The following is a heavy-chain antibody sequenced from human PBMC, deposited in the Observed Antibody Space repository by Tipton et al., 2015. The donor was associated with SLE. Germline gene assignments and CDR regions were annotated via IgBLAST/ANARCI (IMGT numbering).Heavy chain of an antibody. J-gene: IGHJ6*02. Sequence: SLRLSCSASGFTFTNYAMNWVRQAPGKGLEWVSVIYSGGSTYYADSVKGRFTISRHNSKNTLYLQMNSLRAEDTAVYYCAKDGARGYYYYGMDVWGQGTTVTVSS. V-gene: IGHV3-53*04. CDR3: AKDGARGYYYYGMDV. D-gene: IGHD3-16*01. CDR1: GFTFTNYA. CDR2: IYSGGST.